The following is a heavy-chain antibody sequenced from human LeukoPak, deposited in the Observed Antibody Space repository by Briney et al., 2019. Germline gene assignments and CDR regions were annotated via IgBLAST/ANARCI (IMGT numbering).Heavy chain of an antibody. CDR1: GGSISSYY. CDR2: IYYSGST. V-gene: IGHV4-59*01. Sequence: SEALSLTCTVSGGSISSYYWSWIRQPPGKGLEWIGYIYYSGSTNYNPSLKSRITISVDTSKNQFSLKLSSVTAADTAVYYCASSEWRNWFDPWGQGTLVTVSS. CDR3: ASSEWRNWFDP. J-gene: IGHJ5*02. D-gene: IGHD3-3*01.